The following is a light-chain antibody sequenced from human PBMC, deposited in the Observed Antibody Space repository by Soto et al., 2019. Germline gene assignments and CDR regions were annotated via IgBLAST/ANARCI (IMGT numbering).Light chain of an antibody. Sequence: EILLTQSPATLSASPGERVTLSCRASQSVSGYLAWYQQKPGQAPRLLIYDVSNRATGIPARFSGSGSGTDFTLTISSLEPEDFAIYYCQQRNYWQVTFGQGTRLEI. CDR3: QQRNYWQVT. CDR2: DVS. J-gene: IGKJ5*01. CDR1: QSVSGY. V-gene: IGKV3-11*01.